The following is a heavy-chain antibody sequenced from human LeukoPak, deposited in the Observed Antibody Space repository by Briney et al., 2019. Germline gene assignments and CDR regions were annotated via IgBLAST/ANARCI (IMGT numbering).Heavy chain of an antibody. V-gene: IGHV3-30*18. Sequence: QSGGSLTLSCATSGFTFSNYGMHWVRQAPGKGLEWVAVISSDETNIRYGDSVKGRFTVSRDNAKNTLYLQMNSLRAEDTAVYYCAKDPYRVVFATGNYLDPWGQGTLVTVSS. CDR1: GFTFSNYG. D-gene: IGHD2-15*01. J-gene: IGHJ5*02. CDR3: AKDPYRVVFATGNYLDP. CDR2: ISSDETNI.